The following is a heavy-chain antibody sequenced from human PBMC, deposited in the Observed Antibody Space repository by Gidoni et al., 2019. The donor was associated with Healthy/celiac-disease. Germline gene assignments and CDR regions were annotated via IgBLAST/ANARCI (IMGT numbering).Heavy chain of an antibody. CDR2: ISSSSSYI. Sequence: EVQLVESGGGLVKPGGSMRLSCAASGFTFSSYSMNWVRQAPVKGLEWVSSISSSSSYIYYADSVKGRFTISRDNAKNSLYLQMNSLRAEDTAVYYCARVIEGYYGMDVWGQGTTVTVSS. V-gene: IGHV3-21*01. CDR3: ARVIEGYYGMDV. CDR1: GFTFSSYS. J-gene: IGHJ6*02.